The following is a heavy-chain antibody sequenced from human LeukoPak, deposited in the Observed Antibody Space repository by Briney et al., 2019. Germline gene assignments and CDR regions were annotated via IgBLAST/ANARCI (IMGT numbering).Heavy chain of an antibody. V-gene: IGHV4-59*01. CDR3: ARKSGSYSPKQNAFDI. Sequence: SETLSLTCTVSGGSISSYYWSWIRQPPGKGLEWNGYIYYSVRTNYNPSLKSRVTISVDTSKNQFSLKLSSVTAADTAVYYCARKSGSYSPKQNAFDIWGQGTMVTVSS. CDR2: IYYSVRT. CDR1: GGSISSYY. J-gene: IGHJ3*02. D-gene: IGHD1-26*01.